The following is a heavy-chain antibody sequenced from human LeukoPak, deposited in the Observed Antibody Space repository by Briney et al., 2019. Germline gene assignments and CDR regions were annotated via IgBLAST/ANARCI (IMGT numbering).Heavy chain of an antibody. V-gene: IGHV4-59*01. Sequence: SETLSLTCTVSGGSISSYYWSWNRQPPGNGLEWIGYIYYSGSNNYNPSLKSRVTISVDTSKNQFSLKLSSVTAADTAVYYCARANLAYYDFWKDGMDVWGQGTTVTVSS. CDR3: ARANLAYYDFWKDGMDV. CDR1: GGSISSYY. D-gene: IGHD3-3*01. CDR2: IYYSGSN. J-gene: IGHJ6*02.